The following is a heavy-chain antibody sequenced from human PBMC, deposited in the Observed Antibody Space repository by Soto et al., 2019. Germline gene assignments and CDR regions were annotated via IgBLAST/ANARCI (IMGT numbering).Heavy chain of an antibody. Sequence: QVTLKESGPTLVKPTQTLTLTCTVSGLSLRTTGVGVGWVRQPPGKALEGLALLYWDDDQRYSQSLRSRLTIAKDISEKQVVLTMTNMDTVDTATYYCVQSRCGGDCLEIYSSHAYNGLDVWGQGTTVTVSS. D-gene: IGHD2-21*02. V-gene: IGHV2-5*02. CDR2: LYWDDDQ. CDR3: VQSRCGGDCLEIYSSHAYNGLDV. J-gene: IGHJ6*02. CDR1: GLSLRTTGVG.